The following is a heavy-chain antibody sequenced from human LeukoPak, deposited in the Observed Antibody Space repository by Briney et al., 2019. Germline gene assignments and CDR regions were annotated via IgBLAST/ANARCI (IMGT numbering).Heavy chain of an antibody. Sequence: KPSETLSLACTVSGGSISSSSYYWGWIRQPPGKGLEWIGSIYYSGSTYYNPSLKSRVTISVDTSKNQFSLKLSSVTAADTAVYYCARVGGSYFHYYYYMDVWGKGTTVTVSS. V-gene: IGHV4-39*07. CDR2: IYYSGST. J-gene: IGHJ6*03. CDR3: ARVGGSYFHYYYYMDV. D-gene: IGHD1-26*01. CDR1: GGSISSSSYY.